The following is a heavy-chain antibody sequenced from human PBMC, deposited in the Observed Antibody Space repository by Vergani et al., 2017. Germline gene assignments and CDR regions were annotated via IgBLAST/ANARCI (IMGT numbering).Heavy chain of an antibody. CDR1: GYTFTDHY. J-gene: IGHJ4*02. CDR2: VDPEDGET. D-gene: IGHD3-9*01. CDR3: ARGLRYYDY. V-gene: IGHV1-69-2*01. Sequence: EVQLVESGAEVKKPGATMKISCKVSGYTFTDHYMHWVKQAPGKGLEWMGLVDPEDGETIYAEKFKGRVTIAADTSTDTAHLELSSLRSEDTAVYYCARGLRYYDYWGQGTLVTVSS.